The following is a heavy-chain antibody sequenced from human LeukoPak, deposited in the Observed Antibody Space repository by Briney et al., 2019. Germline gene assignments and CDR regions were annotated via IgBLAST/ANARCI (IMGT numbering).Heavy chain of an antibody. D-gene: IGHD2-21*02. J-gene: IGHJ4*02. V-gene: IGHV5-51*01. CDR3: ARAYCGGDCYSELYY. CDR2: IYPGDSDT. Sequence: ESLKISCKGSGYSFTSYWIGWVRQMPGKGLEWMGIIYPGDSDTRYSPSFQGQVTISADKSISTAYLQWSSLKASDTAMYYCARAYCGGDCYSELYYWGQGTLVTVSS. CDR1: GYSFTSYW.